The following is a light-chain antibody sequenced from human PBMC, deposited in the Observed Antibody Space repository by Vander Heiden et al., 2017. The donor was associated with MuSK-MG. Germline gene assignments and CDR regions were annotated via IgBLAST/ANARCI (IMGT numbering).Light chain of an antibody. CDR3: QVWDTSTGV. V-gene: IGLV3-9*01. Sequence: SYELTQPLSVSVALGQTARITCGGNNIGSKNVHWYHQKPGQAPVLVIYNSNNRPSGIPERFSGSDSGNTATLTISRAQAGDEADYYCQVWDTSTGVFGGGTKLTVL. CDR2: NSN. J-gene: IGLJ3*02. CDR1: NIGSKN.